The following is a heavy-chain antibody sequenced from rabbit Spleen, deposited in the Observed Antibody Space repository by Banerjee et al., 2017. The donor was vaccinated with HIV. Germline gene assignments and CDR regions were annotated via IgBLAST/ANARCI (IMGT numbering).Heavy chain of an antibody. V-gene: IGHV1S40*01. CDR2: SYAGTSGST. CDR1: GFSFNSGYD. J-gene: IGHJ4*01. Sequence: QSLEESGGGLVKPGASLTLTCKASGFSFNSGYDMCWVRQAPGKGLEWIACSYAGTSGSTYSAIWAKGRFTISKTSSTTVTLQMTSLTAADTATYFCARDFDFWGQGTLVTVS. CDR3: ARDFDF.